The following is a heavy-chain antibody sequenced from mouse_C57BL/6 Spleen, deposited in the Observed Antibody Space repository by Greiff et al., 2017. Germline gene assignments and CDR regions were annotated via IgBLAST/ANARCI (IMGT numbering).Heavy chain of an antibody. CDR1: GFSLSTSGMG. J-gene: IGHJ1*03. V-gene: IGHV8-12*01. CDR2: LSCDYAK. CDR3: DRAITTVVATGYFDD. Sequence: QVTLKVCGPGLLQSSPTLSLTCSFSGFSLSTSGMGVGWLRPPSGKGLEWLAHLSCDYAKRYHPFLKSRLTISKDTSRNLVFLKITSVDTAEKATYYCDRAITTVVATGYFDDWGTGTTVTVSS. D-gene: IGHD1-1*01.